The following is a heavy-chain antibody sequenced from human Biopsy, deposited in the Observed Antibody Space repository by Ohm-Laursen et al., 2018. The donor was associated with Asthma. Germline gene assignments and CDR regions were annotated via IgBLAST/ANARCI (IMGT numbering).Heavy chain of an antibody. J-gene: IGHJ1*01. CDR3: ARTFHFWSPYHAEHYQL. CDR2: IKHDGTEK. CDR1: GFSFDDCA. D-gene: IGHD3-3*02. V-gene: IGHV3-7*01. Sequence: SLRLSCAAFGFSFDDCAMHWVRQAPGKGLEWVANIKHDGTEKNHVDSLKGRFTISRDNAKNSLYLQMNSLRAEDTAVYYCARTFHFWSPYHAEHYQLWGQGTLVTVPS.